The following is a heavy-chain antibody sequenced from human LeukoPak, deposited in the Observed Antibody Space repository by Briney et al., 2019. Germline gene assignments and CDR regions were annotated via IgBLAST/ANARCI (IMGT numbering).Heavy chain of an antibody. V-gene: IGHV3-11*01. D-gene: IGHD3-10*01. CDR1: GFTFSDYY. CDR3: ARDSHCGSDY. Sequence: NPGGSLRLSCAASGFTFSDYYMSWIRQAPGKGLEWISYISGSGSTMYYADSVKGRFTISRDNAKSSLYLQMTSLRAEDTAVYYCARDSHCGSDYWGQGTLVTVSS. J-gene: IGHJ4*02. CDR2: ISGSGSTM.